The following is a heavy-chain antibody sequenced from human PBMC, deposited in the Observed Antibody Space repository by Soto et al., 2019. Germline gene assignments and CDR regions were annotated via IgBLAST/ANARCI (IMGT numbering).Heavy chain of an antibody. CDR2: INPSGGST. D-gene: IGHD3-22*01. CDR1: GFTFTSYY. V-gene: IGHV1-46*01. CDR3: ARGLIYDSSGYYFDY. Sequence: EASVKVSCKASGFTFTSYYMHWVRQAPGQGLEWMGIINPSGGSTRYAQKFQGRVTMTRDTSTSTVYMELSSLRSEDTAVYYCARGLIYDSSGYYFDYWGQGTLVTVSS. J-gene: IGHJ4*02.